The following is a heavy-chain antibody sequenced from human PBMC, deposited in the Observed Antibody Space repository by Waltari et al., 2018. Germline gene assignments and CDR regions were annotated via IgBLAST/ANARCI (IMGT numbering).Heavy chain of an antibody. CDR1: GYTFTSYY. Sequence: QVQLVQSGAEVKKPGASVKVSCKASGYTFTSYYMHWVRQAPGQGLEWMGIINPSGGSTSYAQKFQGRVTMTRDTSTSTVYMELSSLRSEDTAVYYCARDGLTTVPKAIYYFDYWGQGTLVTVSS. J-gene: IGHJ4*02. CDR3: ARDGLTTVPKAIYYFDY. D-gene: IGHD4-17*01. CDR2: INPSGGST. V-gene: IGHV1-46*01.